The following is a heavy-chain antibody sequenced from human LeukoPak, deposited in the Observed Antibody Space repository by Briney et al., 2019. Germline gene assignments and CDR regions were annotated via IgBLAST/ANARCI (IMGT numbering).Heavy chain of an antibody. CDR3: ARLARLYCSSTSCYTSVYYYYGMDV. CDR2: INHSGST. Sequence: ETLSLTCAVYGGSFSGYYWSWIRQPPGKGLEWIGEINHSGSTNYSPSLKSRVTISVDTSKNQFSLKLSSVTAADTAVYYCARLARLYCSSTSCYTSVYYYYGMDVWGQGTTVTVSS. J-gene: IGHJ6*02. V-gene: IGHV4-34*01. D-gene: IGHD2-2*02. CDR1: GGSFSGYY.